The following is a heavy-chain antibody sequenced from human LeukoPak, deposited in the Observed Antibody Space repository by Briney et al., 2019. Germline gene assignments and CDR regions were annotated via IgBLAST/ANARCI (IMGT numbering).Heavy chain of an antibody. Sequence: PGGSLRLSCAASGFTFSSYWMSWVRQAPGKGLEWVANIKQDGSEKYYVDSVKGRFTISRDNAKNSLYLQMNSLRAEDTAVYYCARDIRVQGPFLGYYFDYWGQGTLVTVSS. CDR2: IKQDGSEK. CDR3: ARDIRVQGPFLGYYFDY. J-gene: IGHJ4*02. CDR1: GFTFSSYW. D-gene: IGHD3-3*02. V-gene: IGHV3-7*01.